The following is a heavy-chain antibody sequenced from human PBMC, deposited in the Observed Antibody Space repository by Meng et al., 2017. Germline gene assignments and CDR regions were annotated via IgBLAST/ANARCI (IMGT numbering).Heavy chain of an antibody. J-gene: IGHJ4*02. V-gene: IGHV1-69*13. CDR3: ARKAGNCITTTCHSLDY. D-gene: IGHD1-14*01. Sequence: SVKVSCKASGYTFTSYGISWVRQAPGQGLEWMGGINLVFGTTNYAQKFQGRVTITADESTSTAYMALTRLTSEDTAIYYCARKAGNCITTTCHSLDYWGQGTLVTVSS. CDR1: GYTFTSYG. CDR2: INLVFGTT.